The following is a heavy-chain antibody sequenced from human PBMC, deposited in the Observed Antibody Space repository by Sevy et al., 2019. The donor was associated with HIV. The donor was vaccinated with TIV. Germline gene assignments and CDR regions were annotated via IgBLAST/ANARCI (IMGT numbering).Heavy chain of an antibody. Sequence: GGSLRLSCAASGFTFSNYAMHWVRQAPGKGLEWVAVISYDGSNKYYADSVKGRFTISRDNSKNMLFLQMNSLRANDTAVYFCTKESLRGTYIRGDFDHWGQGTLVTVSS. J-gene: IGHJ4*02. CDR3: TKESLRGTYIRGDFDH. V-gene: IGHV3-30-3*02. CDR2: ISYDGSNK. CDR1: GFTFSNYA. D-gene: IGHD3-16*01.